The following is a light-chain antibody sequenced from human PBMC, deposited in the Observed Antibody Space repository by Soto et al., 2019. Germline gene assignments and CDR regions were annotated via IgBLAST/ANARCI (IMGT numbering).Light chain of an antibody. V-gene: IGKV3-11*01. CDR3: QQRSNWPRIT. CDR2: DAS. Sequence: EIVLTQSPATLSLSPWERATLSCRASQSVSSYLAWYQQKPGQAPRLLIYDASNRATGIPARFSGSGSGTAVTLTISSLEPEDFAVYYCQQRSNWPRITFGQGTRLEIK. J-gene: IGKJ5*01. CDR1: QSVSSY.